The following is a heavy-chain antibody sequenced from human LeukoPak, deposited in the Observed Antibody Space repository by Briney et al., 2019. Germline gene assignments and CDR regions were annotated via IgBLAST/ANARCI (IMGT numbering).Heavy chain of an antibody. CDR3: ARALRAASWYSSTPPLDY. D-gene: IGHD6-13*01. CDR1: GGSISSGGYY. CDR2: IYYSGST. V-gene: IGHV4-31*03. J-gene: IGHJ4*02. Sequence: PSGALSLTCTVSGGSISSGGYYWSWIRQHPGKGLEWIGYIYYSGSTYYNPSLKSRVTISVDTSKNQFSLKLSSVTAADTAVYYCARALRAASWYSSTPPLDYWGQGTLVTVSS.